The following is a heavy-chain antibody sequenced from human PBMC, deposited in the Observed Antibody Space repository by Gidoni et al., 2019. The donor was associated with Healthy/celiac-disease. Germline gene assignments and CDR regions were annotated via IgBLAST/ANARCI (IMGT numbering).Heavy chain of an antibody. CDR2: IYTSGST. CDR1: GGSISSGSCY. Sequence: QVQLQESGPGLVKPSETLSLTCNVSGGSISSGSCYWSWIRQPAGKGLEGIGRIYTSGSTNYNPSLNRRVTISVDTSKNQFSLKLSSVTAADTAVYYCAREARYSNYGYPTVCWGQGTLVTVSS. CDR3: AREARYSNYGYPTVC. J-gene: IGHJ4*02. D-gene: IGHD4-4*01. V-gene: IGHV4-61*02.